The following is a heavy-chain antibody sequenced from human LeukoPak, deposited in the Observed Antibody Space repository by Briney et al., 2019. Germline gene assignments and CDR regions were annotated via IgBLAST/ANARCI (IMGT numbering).Heavy chain of an antibody. CDR3: ARSLISSSWYRSDY. Sequence: ASVKVSCKASGYTFTGYCMHWVRQAPGQGLEWMGWINPNSGATNYAQRFQGRVSMTRDTSINTAYMELSSLRSDDTAVYYCARSLISSSWYRSDYWGQGTLVTVSS. CDR2: INPNSGAT. CDR1: GYTFTGYC. V-gene: IGHV1-2*02. D-gene: IGHD6-13*01. J-gene: IGHJ4*02.